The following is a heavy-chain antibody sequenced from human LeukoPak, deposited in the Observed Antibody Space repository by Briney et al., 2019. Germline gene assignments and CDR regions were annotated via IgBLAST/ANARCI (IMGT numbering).Heavy chain of an antibody. CDR2: NPNSGNT. CDR3: ARIGYCSSTSCYDY. D-gene: IGHD2-2*01. J-gene: IGHJ4*02. V-gene: IGHV1-8*01. Sequence: NPNSGNTGYAQKFQGRVTMTRNTSISTAYMELSSLRSEDTAVYYCARIGYCSSTSCYDYWGQGTLVTVSS.